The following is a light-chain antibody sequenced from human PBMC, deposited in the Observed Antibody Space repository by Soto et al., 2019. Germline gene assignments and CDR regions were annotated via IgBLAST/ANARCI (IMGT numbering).Light chain of an antibody. V-gene: IGKV3-20*01. CDR1: QSVSSSY. J-gene: IGKJ2*01. Sequence: EIVLTQSPGTLSLSPGERATLSCRASQSVSSSYLAWYQQKPGQAPRLLIYGASSRATGIPDRFSGSGSGTDCTLTISRLEPEDFAVYYCQQYGNSLPYTFGQGTKLEIK. CDR3: QQYGNSLPYT. CDR2: GAS.